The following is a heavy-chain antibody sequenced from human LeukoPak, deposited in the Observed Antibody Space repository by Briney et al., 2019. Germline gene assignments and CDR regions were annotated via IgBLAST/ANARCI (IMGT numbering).Heavy chain of an antibody. Sequence: GGSLRLSCAASGFTFDDYGMSWVRQAPGKGLEWVSGINWNGGSTVYADSVKGRFTISRDNAKNSLYLQMTSLRAEDTALYYCARGSYYDILTGYYEKLFDYWGQGTLVTVSS. J-gene: IGHJ4*02. CDR2: INWNGGST. CDR1: GFTFDDYG. D-gene: IGHD3-9*01. V-gene: IGHV3-20*04. CDR3: ARGSYYDILTGYYEKLFDY.